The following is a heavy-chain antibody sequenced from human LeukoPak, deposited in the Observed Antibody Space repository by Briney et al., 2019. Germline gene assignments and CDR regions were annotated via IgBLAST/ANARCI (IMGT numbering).Heavy chain of an antibody. CDR1: GFTFSSYA. CDR3: SKDRTTSGGAEGY. CDR2: ISGSGGST. V-gene: IGHV3-23*01. Sequence: PGGSLRLSCAASGFTFSSYAMSWVRQAPGKGLESVSAISGSGGSTYYADSVKGRFTISRDNSKNTLYLQMNSLRAEDTAIYYCSKDRTTSGGAEGYWGQGTLVTVSA. D-gene: IGHD3-10*01. J-gene: IGHJ4*02.